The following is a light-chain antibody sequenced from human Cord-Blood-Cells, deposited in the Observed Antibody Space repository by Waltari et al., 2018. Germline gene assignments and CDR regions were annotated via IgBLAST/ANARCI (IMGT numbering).Light chain of an antibody. V-gene: IGKV3-20*01. J-gene: IGKJ1*01. CDR1: QSVSSSY. CDR2: GAS. CDR3: QQYGSSPKT. Sequence: EIVLTQSPGTLSLSPGERATLSCRASQSVSSSYLAWYQQKPGQAPRLLIYGASSRATGIPDRFSGSESETDFTLTISRLEPEDIAVYYWQQYGSSPKTFGQGTKVEIK.